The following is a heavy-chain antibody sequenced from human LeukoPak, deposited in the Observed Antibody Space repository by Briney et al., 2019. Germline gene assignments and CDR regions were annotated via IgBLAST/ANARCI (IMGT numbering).Heavy chain of an antibody. CDR1: GGSISSYY. CDR2: IYTSGST. J-gene: IGHJ3*02. D-gene: IGHD2-21*01. V-gene: IGHV4-4*09. CDR3: ACGRSGNSYYPPKI. Sequence: SETLSLTCTVSGGSISSYYWSWIRQPPGKGLEWIGYIYTSGSTSYNPSLKSRVTISVDTSKNQFSLKLASVTAADTAVYYCACGRSGNSYYPPKIWGQGTMVTVSS.